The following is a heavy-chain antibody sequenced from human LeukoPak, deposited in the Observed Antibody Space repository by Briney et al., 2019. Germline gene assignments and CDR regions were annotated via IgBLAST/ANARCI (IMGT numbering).Heavy chain of an antibody. D-gene: IGHD3-22*01. V-gene: IGHV4-61*02. CDR3: ARDRYYYDSSGYYLLDY. Sequence: SEILSLTCTVSGGSISSGSYYWSWIRQPAGKGLEWIGRIYTSGSTNYNPYLKSRVTMSVDTSKNQFSLKLSSVTAADTAVYYCARDRYYYDSSGYYLLDYWGQGTLVTVSS. CDR2: IYTSGST. CDR1: GGSISSGSYY. J-gene: IGHJ4*02.